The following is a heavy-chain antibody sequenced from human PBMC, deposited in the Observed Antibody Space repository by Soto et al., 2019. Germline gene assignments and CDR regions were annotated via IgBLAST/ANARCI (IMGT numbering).Heavy chain of an antibody. CDR2: IIPIFGTA. J-gene: IGHJ6*02. D-gene: IGHD6-6*01. CDR1: GGTFSSYA. Sequence: ASVKVSCKASGGTFSSYAISWVRQAPGQGLEWMGGIIPIFGTANYAQKFQGRVTITADESTSTAYMELSSLRSEDTAVYYCARAVGRDRAARGLYYYGMDVWGQGTTVTVSS. CDR3: ARAVGRDRAARGLYYYGMDV. V-gene: IGHV1-69*13.